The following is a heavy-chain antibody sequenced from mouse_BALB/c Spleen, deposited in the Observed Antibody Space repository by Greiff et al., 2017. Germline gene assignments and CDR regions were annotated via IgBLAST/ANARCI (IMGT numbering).Heavy chain of an antibody. CDR3: ARDGTMITAWLAY. Sequence: VNVVESGPGLVAPSQSLSITCTVSGFSLPSYGVHWVRQPPGKGLEWLGVIWAGGSTNYNSALMSRLSISKDNSKSQVFLKMNSLQTDDTAMYYCARDGTMITAWLAYWGQGTMGTVSA. CDR2: IWAGGST. CDR1: GFSLPSYG. V-gene: IGHV2-9*02. J-gene: IGHJ3*01. D-gene: IGHD2-4*01.